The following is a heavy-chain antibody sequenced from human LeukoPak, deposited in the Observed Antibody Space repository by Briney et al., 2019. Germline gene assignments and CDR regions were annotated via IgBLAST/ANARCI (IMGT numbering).Heavy chain of an antibody. Sequence: GGSLRLSCAASAFTFSTYSMNWVRQAPGKGREGVSYTSTRSSTIYYADSVKGRFTISRDNAKNSLYLQMNSLRAEDTAVYYCARGNVVVVPAAIPQDAFDIWGQGTMVTVSS. J-gene: IGHJ3*02. CDR1: AFTFSTYS. D-gene: IGHD2-2*01. CDR2: TSTRSSTI. CDR3: ARGNVVVVPAAIPQDAFDI. V-gene: IGHV3-48*01.